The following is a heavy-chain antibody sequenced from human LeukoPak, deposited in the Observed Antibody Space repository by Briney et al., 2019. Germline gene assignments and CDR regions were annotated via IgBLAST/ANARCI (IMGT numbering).Heavy chain of an antibody. J-gene: IGHJ6*02. CDR2: IGTAGDT. CDR3: ARAATVAYYYYGMDV. V-gene: IGHV3-13*01. CDR1: GFTFSSYD. Sequence: PGGSLRLSCAASGFTFSSYDMHWVRQATGKGLEWVSAIGTAGDTYYPGSVKGRFTISRENAKNSLYLQMNSLRAEDTAVYYCARAATVAYYYYGMDVWGQGTTVTVSS. D-gene: IGHD4-23*01.